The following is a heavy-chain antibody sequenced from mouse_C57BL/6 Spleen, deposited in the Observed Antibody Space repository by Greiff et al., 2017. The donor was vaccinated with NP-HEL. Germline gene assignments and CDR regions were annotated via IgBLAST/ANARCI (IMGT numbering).Heavy chain of an antibody. CDR2: INYDGSST. CDR3: EREGYYGYDKRGYYFDY. V-gene: IGHV5-16*01. J-gene: IGHJ2*01. D-gene: IGHD2-2*01. Sequence: EVHLVESEGGLVQPGSSMKLSCTASGFTFSDYYMAWVRQVPEKGLEWVANINYDGSSTYYLDSLKSRFIISRDNAKNILYLQMSSLKSEDTATYYCEREGYYGYDKRGYYFDYWGQGTTLTVSS. CDR1: GFTFSDYY.